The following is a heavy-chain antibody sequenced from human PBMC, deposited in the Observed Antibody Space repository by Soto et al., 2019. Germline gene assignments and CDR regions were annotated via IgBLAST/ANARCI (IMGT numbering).Heavy chain of an antibody. J-gene: IGHJ4*02. CDR2: MNPNSGNT. CDR3: AGEKVGTTGSDF. D-gene: IGHD1-26*01. V-gene: IGHV1-8*01. Sequence: QAQLVQSGAEVKKPGASVKVSCKASGYTFTGYDLNWVRQATGQGLEWMGWMNPNSGNTGYAQNFQGRVTMTRDNSITTAYMELTSLRDDDSAVDYCAGEKVGTTGSDFWGLGTLVTVSS. CDR1: GYTFTGYD.